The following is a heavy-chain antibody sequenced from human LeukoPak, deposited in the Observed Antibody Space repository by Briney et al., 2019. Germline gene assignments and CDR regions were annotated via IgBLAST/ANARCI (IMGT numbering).Heavy chain of an antibody. Sequence: GGSLRLSCAASRFIFSAYTMHWVRQAPGKGLEWVAVTSYDGSNKYYADSVKGRFTISRDNSKNILYLQMNSLRAEDTALYYCAKDITVAGMPSFDYWGQGTLVTVSS. D-gene: IGHD6-19*01. CDR3: AKDITVAGMPSFDY. CDR2: TSYDGSNK. CDR1: RFIFSAYT. V-gene: IGHV3-30*04. J-gene: IGHJ4*02.